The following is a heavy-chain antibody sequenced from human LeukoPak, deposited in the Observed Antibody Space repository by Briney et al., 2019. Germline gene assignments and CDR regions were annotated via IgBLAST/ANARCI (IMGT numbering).Heavy chain of an antibody. CDR2: IYYSGST. CDR3: ARRWKAAAAFDY. D-gene: IGHD2-2*01. Sequence: SETLSLTCTVSGGSISSSSYYWGWIHQPPGKGLEWIGSIYYSGSTYYNPSLKSRVTISVDTSKNQFSLTLSSVTAADTAVYYCARRWKAAAAFDYWGQGTLVTVSS. CDR1: GGSISSSSYY. V-gene: IGHV4-39*01. J-gene: IGHJ4*02.